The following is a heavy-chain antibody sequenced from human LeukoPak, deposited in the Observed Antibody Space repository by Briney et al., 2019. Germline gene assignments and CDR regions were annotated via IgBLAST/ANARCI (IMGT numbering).Heavy chain of an antibody. CDR1: GFTFNNYA. CDR3: TKATTGYSSGQYPGWPADH. CDR2: IFGSGGSA. D-gene: IGHD3-22*01. Sequence: GGSLRLSCTASGFTFNNYAMYWVRQAPRKGLEWVAGIFGSGGSAHYADSVKGRFTISRDNSKNTVYLQMDSLRGEDTAVYYCTKATTGYSSGQYPGWPADHWGQGALVTVSS. V-gene: IGHV3-23*01. J-gene: IGHJ4*02.